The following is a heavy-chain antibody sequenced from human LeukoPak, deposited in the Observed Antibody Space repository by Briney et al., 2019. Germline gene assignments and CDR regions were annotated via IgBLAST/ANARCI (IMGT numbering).Heavy chain of an antibody. CDR3: ATDLHYGFGY. D-gene: IGHD4-17*01. V-gene: IGHV3-48*01. CDR1: GFNFNTYP. J-gene: IGHJ4*02. Sequence: GGSLRLSCAASGFNFNTYPMNWVRQAPGKGLEWISNIRSSDSGTYYADSVKGRFIISRDNAENSLYLQMNSLRAEDTAVYYCATDLHYGFGYWGQGTLVTVSS. CDR2: IRSSDSGT.